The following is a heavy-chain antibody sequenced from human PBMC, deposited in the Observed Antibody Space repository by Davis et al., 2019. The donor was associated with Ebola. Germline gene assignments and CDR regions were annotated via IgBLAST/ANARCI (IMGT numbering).Heavy chain of an antibody. D-gene: IGHD3-22*01. CDR1: GFTFSNDG. J-gene: IGHJ4*02. CDR2: INHGGST. V-gene: IGHV4-34*01. CDR3: VKDTGRGQYYSDNNVRGISDY. Sequence: PGGSLRLSCAASGFTFSNDGMRWIRQPPGKGLEWIGEINHGGSTNYNPSLKSRVTISVDTSKNQFSLKLSSVTAADTAVYYCVKDTGRGQYYSDNNVRGISDYWGQGTPVTVSS.